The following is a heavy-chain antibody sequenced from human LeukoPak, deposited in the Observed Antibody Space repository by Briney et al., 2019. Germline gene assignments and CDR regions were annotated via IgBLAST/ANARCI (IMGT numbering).Heavy chain of an antibody. J-gene: IGHJ4*02. CDR2: ISSSSSYI. CDR1: GFTFSSYS. D-gene: IGHD6-13*01. Sequence: GGSLRLSCAASGFTFSSYSMNWVRQAPGKGLEWVSSISSSSSYICYADSVKGRFTISRDNAKNSLYLQMNSLRAEDTAVYYCAIIPRAAAGPSARSPFHYWGQGTLVTVSS. V-gene: IGHV3-21*01. CDR3: AIIPRAAAGPSARSPFHY.